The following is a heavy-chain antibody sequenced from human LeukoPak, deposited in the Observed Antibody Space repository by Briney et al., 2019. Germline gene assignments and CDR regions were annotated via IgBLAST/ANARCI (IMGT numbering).Heavy chain of an antibody. Sequence: PGGSLRLSCAASGFTFSSYSMNWVRQAPGKGLEWVSYISSSSSTIYYADSVKGRFTISRDNAKNSLYLQMNSLRAEDTAVYYCARDRKGKQYYFDYWGQGTLVTVSS. CDR1: GFTFSSYS. CDR2: ISSSSSTI. V-gene: IGHV3-48*01. J-gene: IGHJ4*02. D-gene: IGHD4-11*01. CDR3: ARDRKGKQYYFDY.